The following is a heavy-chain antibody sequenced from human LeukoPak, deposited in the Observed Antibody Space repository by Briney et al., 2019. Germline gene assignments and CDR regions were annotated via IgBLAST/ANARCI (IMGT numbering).Heavy chain of an antibody. CDR3: ARVSPKTVTTLQYFDY. CDR1: GFTFSSYW. D-gene: IGHD4-17*01. Sequence: GGSLRLSCAASGFTFSSYWMSWVRQAPGKGLEWVANIKQDGSEKYYVDSVKGRFTISRDNAKNSLYLQMNSLRAEDTAVYYCARVSPKTVTTLQYFDYWGKGTLVTVSP. V-gene: IGHV3-7*01. CDR2: IKQDGSEK. J-gene: IGHJ4*02.